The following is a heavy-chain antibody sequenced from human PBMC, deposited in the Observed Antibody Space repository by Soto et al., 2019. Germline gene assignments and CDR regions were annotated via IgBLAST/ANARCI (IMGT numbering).Heavy chain of an antibody. V-gene: IGHV4-59*01. Sequence: PSETLSLTCTVSGGSMSSYYWSWIRQPPGKGLEWIGYIYYSGSTNYNPSLKSRVTMSVDTPKNQFSLKLSSVTAADTAVYYCARRGYGPGFPYYYGMDVLGQGTMVTVSS. CDR1: GGSMSSYY. CDR3: ARRGYGPGFPYYYGMDV. D-gene: IGHD3-10*01. CDR2: IYYSGST. J-gene: IGHJ6*02.